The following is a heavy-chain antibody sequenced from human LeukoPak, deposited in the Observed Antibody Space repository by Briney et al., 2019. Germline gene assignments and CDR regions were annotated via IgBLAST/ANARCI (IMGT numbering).Heavy chain of an antibody. D-gene: IGHD1-26*01. Sequence: GGSLRLSCAVSGFALRNYGMHWVRQAPGKGLEWVAYIRHDENDKYHVEGRFTISRDNSKNTLFLQMNSLRPEDTAVYYCAKAREPLLHRVPWFDPWGQGTLVTISS. V-gene: IGHV3-30*02. J-gene: IGHJ5*02. CDR1: GFALRNYG. CDR3: AKAREPLLHRVPWFDP. CDR2: IRHDENDK.